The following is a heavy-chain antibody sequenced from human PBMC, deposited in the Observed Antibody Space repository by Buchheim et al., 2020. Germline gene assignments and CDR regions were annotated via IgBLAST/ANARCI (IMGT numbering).Heavy chain of an antibody. J-gene: IGHJ4*02. CDR2: IRYDGSNK. CDR3: EKDGDGYNLGGLDY. CDR1: GFTFSSYG. Sequence: QVQLVESGGGVVQPGRSLRLSCAASGFTFSSYGMHWVRQAPGKGLEWVAFIRYDGSNKYYADSVKGRFTISRDNSKNTLYLQMNSMRAEDTAVYYCEKDGDGYNLGGLDYWGQGTL. D-gene: IGHD5-24*01. V-gene: IGHV3-30*02.